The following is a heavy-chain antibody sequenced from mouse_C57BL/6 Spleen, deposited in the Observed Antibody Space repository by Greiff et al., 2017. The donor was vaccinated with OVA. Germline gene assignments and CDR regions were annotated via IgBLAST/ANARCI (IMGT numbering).Heavy chain of an antibody. D-gene: IGHD1-1*01. J-gene: IGHJ4*01. V-gene: IGHV1-9*01. CDR1: GYTFTGYW. CDR2: ILPGSGST. CDR3: AREDYYYGSSDYAMDY. Sequence: QVQLQQSGAELMKPGASVKLSCKATGYTFTGYWIEWVKQRPGHGLEWIGEILPGSGSTNYNEKFKGKATFTADTSSNTAYMQLSSLTTEDSAIYYCAREDYYYGSSDYAMDYWGQGTSVTVSS.